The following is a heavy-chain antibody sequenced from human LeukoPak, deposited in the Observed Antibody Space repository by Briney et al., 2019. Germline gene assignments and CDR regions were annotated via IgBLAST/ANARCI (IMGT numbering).Heavy chain of an antibody. CDR2: IYYSGST. CDR3: ARERSQIVVVTAYSFDY. Sequence: PSETLSLTCTVSGGSISSYYWSWIRQPPGKGLEWIGYIYYSGSTNYNPSLKSRVTISVDTSKNQFSLKLSSVTAEDTAVYYCARERSQIVVVTAYSFDYWGQGTLVTVSS. CDR1: GGSISSYY. J-gene: IGHJ4*02. V-gene: IGHV4-59*01. D-gene: IGHD2-21*02.